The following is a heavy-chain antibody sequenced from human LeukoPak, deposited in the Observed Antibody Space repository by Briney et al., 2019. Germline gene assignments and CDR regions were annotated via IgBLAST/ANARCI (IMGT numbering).Heavy chain of an antibody. CDR2: IYYSGST. CDR1: GGSISSGGYS. Sequence: SQTLSLTCAVSGGSISSGGYSWSWIRQPPGKGLEWIGYIYYSGSTNYNPSLKSRDTISVDTSKNQFSLKLSSVTAADTAVYYCARHVDTAMVPFDYWGQGTLVTVSS. V-gene: IGHV4-30-4*07. D-gene: IGHD5-18*01. J-gene: IGHJ4*02. CDR3: ARHVDTAMVPFDY.